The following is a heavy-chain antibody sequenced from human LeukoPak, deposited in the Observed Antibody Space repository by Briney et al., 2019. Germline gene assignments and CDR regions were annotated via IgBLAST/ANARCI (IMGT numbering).Heavy chain of an antibody. CDR2: INHSGST. J-gene: IGHJ1*01. CDR1: GGPFSGYY. V-gene: IGHV4-34*01. Sequence: PSETLSLTCAVYGGPFSGYYWSWIRQPPGKGLEWIGEINHSGSTNYNPSLKSRVTISVDTSKNQFSLRLSSVTAADTAVYYCARGTLTASIAARRDAEYFQHWGQGTLVTVSS. CDR3: ARGTLTASIAARRDAEYFQH. D-gene: IGHD6-6*01.